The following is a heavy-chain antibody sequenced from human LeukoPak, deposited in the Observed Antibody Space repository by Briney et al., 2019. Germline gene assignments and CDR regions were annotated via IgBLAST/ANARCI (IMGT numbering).Heavy chain of an antibody. CDR1: GFTSSSFA. CDR3: AKAAAAPGFDF. CDR2: VSGSGDRM. J-gene: IGHJ4*02. D-gene: IGHD6-13*01. V-gene: IGHV3-23*01. Sequence: GGSLRPSGAASGFTSSSFALTWVRKAPGKGLKGVAAVSGSGDRMYHADSVKGRFTISRDNSKNIIYLQMNSLRAEDTALYYCAKAAAAPGFDFWGQGTLVTVSS.